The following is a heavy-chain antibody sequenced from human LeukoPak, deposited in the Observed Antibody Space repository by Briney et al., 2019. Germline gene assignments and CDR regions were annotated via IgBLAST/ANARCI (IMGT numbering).Heavy chain of an antibody. CDR2: IYYSGST. CDR1: GGSISSYY. J-gene: IGHJ6*03. D-gene: IGHD1-26*01. CDR3: ARGGAVGYYYYYMDV. V-gene: IGHV4-59*01. Sequence: SETLSLTCTVSGGSISSYYWSWIRQPPGKGLEWIGYIYYSGSTNYNPSLKSRVTISVDTSKNQLSLKLSSVTAADTAVYYCARGGAVGYYYYYMDVWGKGTTVTVSS.